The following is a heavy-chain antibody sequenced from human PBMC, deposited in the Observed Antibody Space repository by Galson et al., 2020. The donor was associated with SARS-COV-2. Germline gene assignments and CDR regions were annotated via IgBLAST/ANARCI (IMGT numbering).Heavy chain of an antibody. Sequence: ASVQVSCKASGYTFTSYGISWVRQAPGQGLEWMGWISAYNGNTNYAQKLQGRVTMTTDTSTSTAYMELRSLRSDDTAVYYCARENNDIVLMVYAISWFDPWGQGTLVTVSS. D-gene: IGHD2-8*01. CDR2: ISAYNGNT. CDR3: ARENNDIVLMVYAISWFDP. V-gene: IGHV1-18*01. CDR1: GYTFTSYG. J-gene: IGHJ5*02.